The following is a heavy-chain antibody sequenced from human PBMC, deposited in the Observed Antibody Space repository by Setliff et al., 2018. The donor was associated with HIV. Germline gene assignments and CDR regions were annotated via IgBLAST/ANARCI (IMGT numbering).Heavy chain of an antibody. CDR1: GGSLSGYY. Sequence: SETLSLTCAVYGGSLSGYYWSWIRQPPGKGLEWIGEVNHRGSTNYNPSLKSRVTISVDTSKNQFSLNLTSVTAADTAVYYCARSKTFYDFWGGYYTHGAFKIWGLGTMVTVSS. J-gene: IGHJ3*02. CDR3: ARSKTFYDFWGGYYTHGAFKI. V-gene: IGHV4-34*01. CDR2: VNHRGST. D-gene: IGHD3-3*01.